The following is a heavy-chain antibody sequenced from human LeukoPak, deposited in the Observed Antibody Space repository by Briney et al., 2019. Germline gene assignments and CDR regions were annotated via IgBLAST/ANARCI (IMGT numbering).Heavy chain of an antibody. J-gene: IGHJ1*01. V-gene: IGHV3-23*01. Sequence: GGSLRLSCAASGLTVSSNYMSWVRQAPGKGLEWVSAISGSGGSTYYADSVKGRFTISRDNSKHTLYLQMNSLRAEDTAVYYCAKDLFEYSSSSQVEYFQHWGQGTLVTVSS. CDR3: AKDLFEYSSSSQVEYFQH. D-gene: IGHD6-6*01. CDR1: GLTVSSNY. CDR2: ISGSGGST.